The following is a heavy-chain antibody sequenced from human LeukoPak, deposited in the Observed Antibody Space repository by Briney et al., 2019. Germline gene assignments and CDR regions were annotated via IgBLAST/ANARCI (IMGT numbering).Heavy chain of an antibody. CDR2: TYSGGST. V-gene: IGHV3-53*01. D-gene: IGHD6-19*01. Sequence: GGSLRLSCAASGFSVTINYMNWVRQAPGKGLEWVSVTYSGGSTDYADSVKGRFTISRDNSKNTLYLQMSSLRADDTAVYYCARDGGSGWSSAFLDHWGQGTLVTVSS. J-gene: IGHJ4*02. CDR1: GFSVTINY. CDR3: ARDGGSGWSSAFLDH.